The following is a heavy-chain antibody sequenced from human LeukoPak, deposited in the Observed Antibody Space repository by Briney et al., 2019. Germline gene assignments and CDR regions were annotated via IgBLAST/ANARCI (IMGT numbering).Heavy chain of an antibody. CDR3: EGLAVAGTNYYYYYYMDV. CDR1: GGSISSSGYY. CDR2: IFYSGNT. V-gene: IGHV4-39*01. J-gene: IGHJ6*03. Sequence: PSETLSLTCAVSGGSISSSGYYWGWIRQPPGKGLEWIGGIFYSGNTYYNPSLKSRVTMSVDTSKNQFSLRLSSVTAADTAVYYCEGLAVAGTNYYYYYYMDVWGKGTTVTVSS. D-gene: IGHD6-19*01.